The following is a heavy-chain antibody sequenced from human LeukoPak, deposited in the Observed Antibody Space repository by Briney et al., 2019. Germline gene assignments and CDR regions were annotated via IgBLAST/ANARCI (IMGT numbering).Heavy chain of an antibody. J-gene: IGHJ5*02. V-gene: IGHV5-51*01. Sequence: GESLRISCEGSGYSFPNSWIGWVRQMPGKGLEWMGIIYPDDSDTRYSPSFQGQVTISADKSINTAYLQWSSLKASDTAMYYCARLRDSSSWYNWFDPWGQGTLVTVSS. CDR3: ARLRDSSSWYNWFDP. CDR2: IYPDDSDT. CDR1: GYSFPNSW. D-gene: IGHD6-13*01.